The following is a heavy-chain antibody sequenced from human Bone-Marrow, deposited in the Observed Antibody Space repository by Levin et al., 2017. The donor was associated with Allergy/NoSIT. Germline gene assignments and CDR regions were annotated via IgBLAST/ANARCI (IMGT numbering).Heavy chain of an antibody. Sequence: SGGSLRLSCAASGFTFSSYWMSWVRQAPGKGLEWVANIKQDGSEKYYVDSVKGRFTISRDNAKNSLYLQMNSLRVEDTAVYYCARDPGLRYFDLENDAFDIWGQGTMVTVSS. V-gene: IGHV3-7*01. CDR2: IKQDGSEK. CDR3: ARDPGLRYFDLENDAFDI. D-gene: IGHD3-9*01. CDR1: GFTFSSYW. J-gene: IGHJ3*02.